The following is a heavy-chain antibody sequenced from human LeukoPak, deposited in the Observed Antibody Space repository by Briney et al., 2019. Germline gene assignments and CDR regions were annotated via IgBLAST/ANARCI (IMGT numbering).Heavy chain of an antibody. D-gene: IGHD1-26*01. CDR1: GYTFTGYY. Sequence: ASVKVSCKASGYTFTGYYMHWVRQAPGQGLEWMGWINPNSGGTNYAQKFQGRVTMTRHTSISTAYMELSRLRSDDTAVYYCARGWSGSYYSHYYYYMDVWGKGTTVTVSS. CDR2: INPNSGGT. J-gene: IGHJ6*03. CDR3: ARGWSGSYYSHYYYYMDV. V-gene: IGHV1-2*02.